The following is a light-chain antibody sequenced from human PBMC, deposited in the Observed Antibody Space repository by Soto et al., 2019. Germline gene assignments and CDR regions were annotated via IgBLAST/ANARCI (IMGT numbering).Light chain of an antibody. V-gene: IGKV1-5*01. CDR1: QAISSW. J-gene: IGKJ1*01. CDR2: DAS. CDR3: QQYNSYSRT. Sequence: DIQMTQSPSSVSASVGDRVTITCRASQAISSWLAWYQQKPGKAPKLLIYDASSLESGVPSRFSGTGPGTEFTLTISSLQPDDFATYYCQQYNSYSRTFGQGTKV.